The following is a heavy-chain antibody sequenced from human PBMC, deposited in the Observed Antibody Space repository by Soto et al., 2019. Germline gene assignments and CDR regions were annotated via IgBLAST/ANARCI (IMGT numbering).Heavy chain of an antibody. CDR1: GGSVSSGSYY. CDR3: ARGRQLVSFDY. V-gene: IGHV4-61*01. D-gene: IGHD6-13*01. Sequence: SETLSLTCTVSGGSVSSGSYYWSWIRQPPGKGLEWIGYIYYSGSTNYNPSLKSRVTISVDTSKNQFSLKLSSVTAADTAVYYCARGRQLVSFDYWGQGTLVTVSS. J-gene: IGHJ4*02. CDR2: IYYSGST.